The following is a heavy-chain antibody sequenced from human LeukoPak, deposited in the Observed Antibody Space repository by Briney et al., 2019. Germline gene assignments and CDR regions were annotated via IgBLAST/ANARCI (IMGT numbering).Heavy chain of an antibody. CDR2: ISYDGSNK. V-gene: IGHV3-30-3*01. CDR1: GFTFSSYA. J-gene: IGHJ4*02. D-gene: IGHD5-18*01. Sequence: PGGSLRLSCAASGFTFSSYAMPWVRQAPGKGLEWVAVISYDGSNKYYADSVKGRFTISRDNSKNTLYLQMNSLRAEDTAVYYCAREPRYSYGFIYWGQGTLVTVSS. CDR3: AREPRYSYGFIY.